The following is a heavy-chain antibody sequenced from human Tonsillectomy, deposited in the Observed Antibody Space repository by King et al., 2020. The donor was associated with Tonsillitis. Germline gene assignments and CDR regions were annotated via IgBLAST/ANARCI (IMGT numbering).Heavy chain of an antibody. V-gene: IGHV1-69*01. CDR1: GGTFSSYA. CDR3: ARNPPSVGTDMVMGGGGAFDI. J-gene: IGHJ3*02. D-gene: IGHD3-22*01. Sequence: QLVQSGAEVKKPGSSVKVSCKASGGTFSSYAISWVRQAPGQGLEWMGGIIPIFGTANYAQKFQGRVTITADESTSTAYMELSSLRSEDTAVYYCARNPPSVGTDMVMGGGGAFDIWGQGTMVTVSS. CDR2: IIPIFGTA.